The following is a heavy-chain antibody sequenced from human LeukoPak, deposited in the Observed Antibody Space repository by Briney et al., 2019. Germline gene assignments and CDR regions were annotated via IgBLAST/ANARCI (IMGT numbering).Heavy chain of an antibody. CDR1: GYIFTACY. CDR2: INPNSGDT. Sequence: ASVKVSCKGSGYIFTACYMHWVRQAPGQGLEWMGWINPNSGDTNYVQKFQGRVTMTRDTSISTAYMELSRLRSDDTAVYYCASIVGARTSGFDYWGQGTLVTVSS. V-gene: IGHV1-2*02. D-gene: IGHD1-26*01. J-gene: IGHJ4*02. CDR3: ASIVGARTSGFDY.